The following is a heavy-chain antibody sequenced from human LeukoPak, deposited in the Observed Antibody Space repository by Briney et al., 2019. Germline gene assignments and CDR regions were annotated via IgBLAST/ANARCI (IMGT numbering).Heavy chain of an antibody. J-gene: IGHJ5*02. CDR2: INPNSGGT. V-gene: IGHV1-2*02. D-gene: IGHD6-19*01. CDR1: GYTFTGCY. CDR3: ARESIAVAPSWFDP. Sequence: ASVKVSCKASGYTFTGCYMHWVRQAPGQGLEWMGWINPNSGGTNYAQKFQGRVTMTRDTSISTAYMELSRLRSDDTAVYYCARESIAVAPSWFDPWGQGTLVTVSS.